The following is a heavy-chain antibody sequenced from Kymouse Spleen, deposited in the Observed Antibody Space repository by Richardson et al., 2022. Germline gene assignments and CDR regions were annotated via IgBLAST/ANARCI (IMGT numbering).Heavy chain of an antibody. CDR1: GFTFSNAW. V-gene: IGHV3-15*01. D-gene: IGHD3-10*01,IGHD3-16*02,IGHD7-27*02. J-gene: IGHJ2*01. Sequence: EVQLVESGGGLVKPGGSLRLSCAASGFTFSNAWMSWVRQAPGKGLEWVGRIKSKTDGGTTDYAAPVKGRFTISRDDSKNTLYLQMNSLKTEDTAVYYCTTEKKGIRYFDLWGRGTLVTVSS. CDR3: TTEKKGIRYFDL. CDR2: IKSKTDGGTT.